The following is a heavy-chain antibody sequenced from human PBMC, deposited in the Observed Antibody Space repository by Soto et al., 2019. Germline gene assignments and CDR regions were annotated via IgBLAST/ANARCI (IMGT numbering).Heavy chain of an antibody. CDR1: GYTFTHYY. CDR2: INPASGST. J-gene: IGHJ4*02. Sequence: QVQLVQSGAEVKKPGASVKVSCRTSGYTFTHYYIHWVRQAPGQGLEWLAIINPASGSTNYAQDFQGRVTLTMDTSTNTVYMELSGLRAEDTAFFYCARDLAAGDHWGQGTLVTVSS. CDR3: ARDLAAGDH. D-gene: IGHD6-13*01. V-gene: IGHV1-46*01.